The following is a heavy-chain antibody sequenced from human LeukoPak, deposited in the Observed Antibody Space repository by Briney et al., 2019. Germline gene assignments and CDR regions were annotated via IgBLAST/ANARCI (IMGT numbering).Heavy chain of an antibody. CDR3: AREGGVTMIVVVSQQFDY. V-gene: IGHV3-7*01. J-gene: IGHJ4*02. Sequence: GGSLRLSCAASGFSLSSYWMTWVRQAPGKGLEWVANIKQDGSEKYYVDSVKGRFTISRDNAKNSLYLQMNSLRAEDTAVYYCAREGGVTMIVVVSQQFDYWGQGTLVTVSS. CDR2: IKQDGSEK. D-gene: IGHD3-22*01. CDR1: GFSLSSYW.